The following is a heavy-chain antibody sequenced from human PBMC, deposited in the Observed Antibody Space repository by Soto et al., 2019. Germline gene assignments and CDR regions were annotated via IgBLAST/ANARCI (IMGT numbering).Heavy chain of an antibody. J-gene: IGHJ1*01. D-gene: IGHD2-2*01. CDR2: ISSNGGST. Sequence: GGSLRLSCAASGFTFSSYAMHWVRQAPGKGLEYVSAISSNGGSTYYANSVKGRFTISRDNSKNTLYLQMGSLRAEDMAVYYCAVEEGTRVFQHWGQGTLVTVSS. CDR3: AVEEGTRVFQH. V-gene: IGHV3-64*01. CDR1: GFTFSSYA.